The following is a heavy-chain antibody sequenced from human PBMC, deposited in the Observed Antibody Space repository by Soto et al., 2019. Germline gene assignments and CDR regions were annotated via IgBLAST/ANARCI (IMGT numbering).Heavy chain of an antibody. Sequence: SVKVSCKASGGTVSSYAISWVRQAPGQGLEWMGGIIPIFGTANYAQKFQGRVTITADESTSTAYMELSSLRSEDTAVYYCARGITMVRGVTPYYYYGMDVWGQGTTVTVSS. CDR3: ARGITMVRGVTPYYYYGMDV. CDR1: GGTVSSYA. J-gene: IGHJ6*02. V-gene: IGHV1-69*13. D-gene: IGHD3-10*01. CDR2: IIPIFGTA.